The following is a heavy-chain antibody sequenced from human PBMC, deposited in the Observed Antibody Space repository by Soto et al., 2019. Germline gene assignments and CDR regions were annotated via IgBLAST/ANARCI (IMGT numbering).Heavy chain of an antibody. V-gene: IGHV3-21*01. D-gene: IGHD2-15*01. Sequence: GGSMRLSCAASGFTFSSYSMNWVPQGPGKGLEWVSSISSSSSYIYYAHSVKGRVTISRDTAKNSLYLQMNRLRAEDTAVYYCARVRGECSGGSCYDGWVPYDYYGMDVWGQGTTVTVSS. CDR2: ISSSSSYI. CDR1: GFTFSSYS. J-gene: IGHJ6*02. CDR3: ARVRGECSGGSCYDGWVPYDYYGMDV.